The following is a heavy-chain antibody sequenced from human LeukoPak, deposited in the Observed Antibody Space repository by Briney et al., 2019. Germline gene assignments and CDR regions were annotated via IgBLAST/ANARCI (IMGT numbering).Heavy chain of an antibody. CDR3: ARVSEGYGGLESYYYYMDV. V-gene: IGHV4-34*01. CDR2: INHYGSA. Sequence: WETLSLTCAVYGGSFSGYYWSWIRQPPGKGLEWIGEINHYGSANYNPSLKSRVTISVDTSKNQFSLKLSSVTAADTAVYYCARVSEGYGGLESYYYYMDVWGKGTTVTVSS. J-gene: IGHJ6*03. CDR1: GGSFSGYY. D-gene: IGHD3-10*01.